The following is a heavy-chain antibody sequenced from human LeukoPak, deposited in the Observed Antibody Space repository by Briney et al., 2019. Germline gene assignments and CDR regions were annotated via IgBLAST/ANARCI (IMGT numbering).Heavy chain of an antibody. J-gene: IGHJ4*02. Sequence: SETLSLTCAVSGGSISSGGYSWSWIRQPPGKGLEWIGYIYYSGSTYYNPSLKSRVTISVDTSKNQFSLKLSSVTAADTAVYYCARQPPAGDWGYFDYWGQGTLVTVSS. D-gene: IGHD7-27*01. CDR1: GGSISSGGYS. V-gene: IGHV4-31*11. CDR3: ARQPPAGDWGYFDY. CDR2: IYYSGST.